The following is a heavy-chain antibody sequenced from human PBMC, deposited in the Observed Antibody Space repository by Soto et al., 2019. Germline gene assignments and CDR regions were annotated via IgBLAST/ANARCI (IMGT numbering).Heavy chain of an antibody. CDR1: GGSISGYY. V-gene: IGHV4-59*01. CDR2: VHYSGST. J-gene: IGHJ5*01. CDR3: ARDAGSSGWADS. D-gene: IGHD6-19*01. Sequence: PSETLSLTCTVSGGSISGYYWSWFRQPPGKGLEWIGFVHYSGSTNYNPSLKSRLTISADTSKNQFSLKLRSVTAADTAVYFCARDAGSSGWADSWGQGTQVPV.